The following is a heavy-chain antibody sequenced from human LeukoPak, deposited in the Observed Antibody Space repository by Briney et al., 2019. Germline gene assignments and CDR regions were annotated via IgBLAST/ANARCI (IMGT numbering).Heavy chain of an antibody. Sequence: SETLSLTCTVPGGSISSYYWSWIRQPAGKGLEWIGRAHASGGTNYNPSLKSRVTMAIDTSKNQFSLKLTSVSAADTAQDFCARELGVAGTVPHRFDPWGQGTLVTVSS. D-gene: IGHD6-19*01. CDR2: AHASGGT. CDR1: GGSISSYY. J-gene: IGHJ5*02. CDR3: ARELGVAGTVPHRFDP. V-gene: IGHV4-4*07.